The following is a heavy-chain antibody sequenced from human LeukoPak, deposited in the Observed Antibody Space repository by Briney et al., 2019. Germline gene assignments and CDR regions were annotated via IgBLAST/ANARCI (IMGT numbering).Heavy chain of an antibody. CDR3: ARVATTVHFDY. CDR1: GFTFSSYS. J-gene: IGHJ4*02. V-gene: IGHV3-21*01. Sequence: PGGSLRLSCAASGFTFSSYSMNWVRPAPAKELEGVSSISSSSSYIYYEASVKGRFTISRDNAKNSLYLQMNSLRAEDTAVYYCARVATTVHFDYWGQGTLVTVSS. D-gene: IGHD4-17*01. CDR2: ISSSSSYI.